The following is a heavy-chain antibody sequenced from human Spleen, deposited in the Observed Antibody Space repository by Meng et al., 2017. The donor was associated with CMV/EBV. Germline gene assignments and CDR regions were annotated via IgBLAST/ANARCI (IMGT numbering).Heavy chain of an antibody. D-gene: IGHD2-2*01. CDR3: ATLSTEGEWFFDL. Sequence: VSGVSISSGGYYWTWIRQLPGKGLEWIGYIYYSGSTDYNPSLKSRLSMSVDTSKNQFSLRLTSVTAADTAVYYCATLSTEGEWFFDLWGRGTLVTV. CDR1: GVSISSGGYY. J-gene: IGHJ2*01. V-gene: IGHV4-31*02. CDR2: IYYSGST.